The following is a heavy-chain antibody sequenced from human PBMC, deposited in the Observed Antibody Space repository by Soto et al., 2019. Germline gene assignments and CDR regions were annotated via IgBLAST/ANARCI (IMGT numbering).Heavy chain of an antibody. CDR3: ASFVSGNWYWGAFDI. CDR1: GGSVSSGSYY. J-gene: IGHJ3*02. Sequence: SETLSLTCTVSGGSVSSGSYYWNWIRQPPGKGLEWIGYIYYSGSTNYNPSLKSRVTISVDTSKNQFSLKLSSVTAADTAVYYCASFVSGNWYWGAFDIWGQGTMVTVSS. V-gene: IGHV4-61*01. CDR2: IYYSGST. D-gene: IGHD6-13*01.